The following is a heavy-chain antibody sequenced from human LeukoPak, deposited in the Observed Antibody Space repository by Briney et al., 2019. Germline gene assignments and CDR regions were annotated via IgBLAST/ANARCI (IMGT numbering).Heavy chain of an antibody. D-gene: IGHD3-3*01. Sequence: GGSLRLSCAASGFTFSSYGMHWVRQAPGKGLEWGAVIWYDGSNKYYADSVKGRFTISRDNSKNTLYLQMNSLRAEDTAVYYCARDRGYYDFWSGLGYWGQGTLVTVSS. V-gene: IGHV3-33*01. CDR2: IWYDGSNK. CDR1: GFTFSSYG. J-gene: IGHJ4*02. CDR3: ARDRGYYDFWSGLGY.